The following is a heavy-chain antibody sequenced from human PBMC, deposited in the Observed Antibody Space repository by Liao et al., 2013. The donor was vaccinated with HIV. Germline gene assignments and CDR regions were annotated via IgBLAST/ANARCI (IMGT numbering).Heavy chain of an antibody. CDR2: IYTGMSTTGTT. CDR3: ARVQWXPAPNWYSDL. Sequence: QVQLQESGPGLVKPSETLSLTCTVSRGSISSYYWTWIRQPAGKGLEWIGHIYTGMSTTGTTNYNPSLKSRVSISADTSSNHVSLKLTSVTAADTAVYYCARVQWXPAPNWYSDLWAVAPWSLSPQ. D-gene: IGHD1-26*01. CDR1: RGSISSYY. V-gene: IGHV4-4*07. J-gene: IGHJ2*01.